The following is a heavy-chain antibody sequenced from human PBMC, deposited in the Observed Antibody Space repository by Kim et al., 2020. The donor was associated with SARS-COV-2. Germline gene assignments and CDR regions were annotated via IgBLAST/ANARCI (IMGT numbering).Heavy chain of an antibody. CDR3: ARDHAVNYGSGSYLIDY. CDR1: GFTFSSYS. V-gene: IGHV3-21*01. CDR2: ISSSSSYI. Sequence: GGSLRLSCAASGFTFSSYSMNWVRQAPGKGLEWVSSISSSSSYIYYADSVKGRFTISRDNAKNSLYLQMNSLRAEDTAVYYCARDHAVNYGSGSYLIDYWGQGTLVTVSS. D-gene: IGHD3-10*01. J-gene: IGHJ4*02.